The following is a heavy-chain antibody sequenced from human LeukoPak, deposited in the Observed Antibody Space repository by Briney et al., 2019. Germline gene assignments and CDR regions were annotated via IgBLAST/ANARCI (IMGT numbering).Heavy chain of an antibody. J-gene: IGHJ4*02. CDR1: GFTFSSYA. D-gene: IGHD3-10*01. Sequence: PGGSLRLSCAASGFTFSSYAMSWVRQAPGKGLEWVSAISGSGGSTYYADSVKGRFTISRDNSKNTLYLQMNSLRAEDTAVYYCAKDPSIFGELAVYYFDYWGQGTLVTVSS. V-gene: IGHV3-23*01. CDR2: ISGSGGST. CDR3: AKDPSIFGELAVYYFDY.